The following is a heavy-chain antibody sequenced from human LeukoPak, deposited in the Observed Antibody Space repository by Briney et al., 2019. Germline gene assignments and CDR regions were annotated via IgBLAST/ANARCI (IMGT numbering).Heavy chain of an antibody. D-gene: IGHD3-9*01. CDR2: IYYSGST. CDR1: GGSISSYY. V-gene: IGHV4-59*12. CDR3: ARGLHYNILTGGMDV. Sequence: SETLSLTCTVSGGSISSYYWSWIRQPPGKGLEWIGYIYYSGSTNYNPSLKSRVTVSVDTSKKQFSLNLRSVTAADTAVYYCARGLHYNILTGGMDVWGQGTTVIVSS. J-gene: IGHJ6*02.